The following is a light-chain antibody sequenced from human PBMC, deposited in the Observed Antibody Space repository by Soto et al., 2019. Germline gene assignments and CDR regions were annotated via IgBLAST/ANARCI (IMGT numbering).Light chain of an antibody. J-gene: IGKJ1*01. Sequence: DIQMTQSPSTLSASVGDRVTITCRASQSISSWLAWYQQKPGKAPKLLIYKASSLESVVPSRFSGSGSGTEFTLTFSSLQPDYFATYYCQQYNSYSWTFGQGTKVEIK. CDR1: QSISSW. CDR2: KAS. CDR3: QQYNSYSWT. V-gene: IGKV1-5*03.